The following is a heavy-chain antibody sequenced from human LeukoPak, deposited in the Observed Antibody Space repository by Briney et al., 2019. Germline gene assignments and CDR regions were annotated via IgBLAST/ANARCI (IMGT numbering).Heavy chain of an antibody. CDR2: ISGRSSTI. CDR1: AFTFSDYS. D-gene: IGHD1-26*01. CDR3: ARDRLTSGSYFFDY. Sequence: GGSLRLSCAASAFTFSDYSMNWVRQAPGQGLEWISYISGRSSTIYYADSVRGRFTISRDNAKNSMYLQMNSLRAEDTAVYYCARDRLTSGSYFFDYWGQGTLVTVSS. J-gene: IGHJ4*02. V-gene: IGHV3-48*01.